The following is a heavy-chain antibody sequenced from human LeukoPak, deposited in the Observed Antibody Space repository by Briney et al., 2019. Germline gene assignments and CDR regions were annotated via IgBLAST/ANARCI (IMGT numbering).Heavy chain of an antibody. V-gene: IGHV3-23*01. J-gene: IGHJ4*02. CDR2: ITGGGGFT. D-gene: IGHD3-22*01. CDR3: AKDRYFDSSANHYESGE. Sequence: GGSLRLSCVASGFTFSNYGMSWVRQAPGKGLDWVSGITGGGGFTKYADSVTGRFTISRDNSKNTIYLQMNSLRAEDTAVYYCAKDRYFDSSANHYESGEWGQGTLVTVSS. CDR1: GFTFSNYG.